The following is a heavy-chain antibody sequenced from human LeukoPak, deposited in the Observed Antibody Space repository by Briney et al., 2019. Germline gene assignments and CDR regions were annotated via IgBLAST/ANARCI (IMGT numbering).Heavy chain of an antibody. CDR2: IYISRGT. CDR3: ARVCQQLVRRYYYYYGMDV. J-gene: IGHJ6*02. D-gene: IGHD6-13*01. CDR1: GGSISSYY. Sequence: PSETLSLTCTVSGGSISSYYWSWMRQPAGKGLEWMGRIYISRGTNYNPPLKSRVTMSVDTSKNQFSLNLSSVTAADTAVYYCARVCQQLVRRYYYYYGMDVWGQGTTVTVSS. V-gene: IGHV4-4*07.